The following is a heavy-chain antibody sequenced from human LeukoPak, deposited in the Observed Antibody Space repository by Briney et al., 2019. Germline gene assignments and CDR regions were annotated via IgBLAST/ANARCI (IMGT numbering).Heavy chain of an antibody. V-gene: IGHV4-59*01. CDR2: IYYSGST. J-gene: IGHJ5*02. CDR1: GGSISSYY. CDR3: ARALRYCSGGSCYDWFDP. Sequence: PSETLSLTCTGSGGSISSYYWSWIRQPPGKGLEWIGYIYYSGSTNYNPSLKSRVTISVDTSKNQFSLKLSSVTAADTAVYYCARALRYCSGGSCYDWFDPWGQGTLVTVSS. D-gene: IGHD2-15*01.